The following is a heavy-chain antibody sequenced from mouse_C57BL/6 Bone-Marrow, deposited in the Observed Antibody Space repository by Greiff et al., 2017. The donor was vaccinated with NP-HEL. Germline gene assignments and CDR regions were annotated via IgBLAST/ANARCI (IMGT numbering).Heavy chain of an antibody. D-gene: IGHD1-1*01. Sequence: QVQLQQSGAELVRPGTSVKVSCKASGYAFTNYLIEWVKQRPGQGLEWIGVINPGSGGTNYNEKFKGKATLTADKSSSTAYMQLSSLTSEDSAVYFCARRQLRRSAMDYWGQGTSVTVSS. CDR1: GYAFTNYL. J-gene: IGHJ4*01. CDR3: ARRQLRRSAMDY. CDR2: INPGSGGT. V-gene: IGHV1-54*01.